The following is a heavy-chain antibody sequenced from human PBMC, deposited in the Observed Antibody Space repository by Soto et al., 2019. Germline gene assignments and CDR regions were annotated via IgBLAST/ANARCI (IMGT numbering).Heavy chain of an antibody. CDR1: GYTFATYG. V-gene: IGHV1-18*01. Sequence: QIQLVQSGAEVKKSGASVKVSCKTSGYTFATYGISWVRQAPGQGLEWMGWISAYNGDTNYAQNFKGRVTMTTDTSTNTAYVELRSLRSDDTAVYYCARARWPQLLGDYWGQGTLVTVSS. J-gene: IGHJ4*02. CDR2: ISAYNGDT. D-gene: IGHD5-12*01. CDR3: ARARWPQLLGDY.